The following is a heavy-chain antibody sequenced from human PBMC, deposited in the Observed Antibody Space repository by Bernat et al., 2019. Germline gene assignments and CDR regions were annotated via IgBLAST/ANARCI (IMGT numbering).Heavy chain of an antibody. Sequence: VQLVESGGGVVQPGRSLRLSCVASGFTFSDYSLHWVRQAPGKGLEWVAVVSYDGSNKYYADSVKGRFTISRDNSKNTVYLQMNSLRAEDTAVYYCARYYQGSSWYLQKAFDIWGQGTMVTVSS. CDR2: VSYDGSNK. CDR3: ARYYQGSSWYLQKAFDI. D-gene: IGHD6-13*01. J-gene: IGHJ3*02. V-gene: IGHV3-30-3*01. CDR1: GFTFSDYS.